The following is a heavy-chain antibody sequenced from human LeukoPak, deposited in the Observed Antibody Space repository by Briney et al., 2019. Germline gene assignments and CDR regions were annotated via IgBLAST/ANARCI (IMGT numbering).Heavy chain of an antibody. Sequence: GGSLRLSCAASGFTFSSYAMSWVRQATGKRLEWVSAIGTLDDTYYSASVKGRFTISRENPKNSLYLQMNSLRAEDTAVYYCARDREDIVVVPAAKGDAFDIWGQGTMVTVSS. D-gene: IGHD2-2*01. CDR2: IGTLDDT. V-gene: IGHV3-13*01. CDR3: ARDREDIVVVPAAKGDAFDI. CDR1: GFTFSSYA. J-gene: IGHJ3*02.